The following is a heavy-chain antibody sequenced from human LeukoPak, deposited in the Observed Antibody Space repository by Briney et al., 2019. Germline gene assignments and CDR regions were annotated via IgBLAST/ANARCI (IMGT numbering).Heavy chain of an antibody. Sequence: GASVKVSCKASGGTFSSYAISWVRQAPGQGLEWMGGIIPIFGTANYEQKFQGRVTITADESTSTAYMELSSLRSEDTAVYYCARESALLDYGDYHIDYWGQGTLVTVSS. V-gene: IGHV1-69*13. CDR2: IIPIFGTA. CDR3: ARESALLDYGDYHIDY. D-gene: IGHD4-17*01. CDR1: GGTFSSYA. J-gene: IGHJ4*02.